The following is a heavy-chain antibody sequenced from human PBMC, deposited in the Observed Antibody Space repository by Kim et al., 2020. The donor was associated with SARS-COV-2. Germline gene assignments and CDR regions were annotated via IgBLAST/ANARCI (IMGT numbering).Heavy chain of an antibody. CDR3: AKDHESSGWPTFDY. Sequence: AASVSGRFTVSRENAKNTMYLQMDSLRAEDTALYYCAKDHESSGWPTFDYWGQGTLVTVSS. V-gene: IGHV3-23*01. D-gene: IGHD3-22*01. J-gene: IGHJ4*02.